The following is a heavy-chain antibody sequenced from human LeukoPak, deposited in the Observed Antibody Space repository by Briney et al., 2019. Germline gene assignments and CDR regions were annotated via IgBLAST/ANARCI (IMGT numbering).Heavy chain of an antibody. V-gene: IGHV1-18*01. CDR1: GYTFTSYG. Sequence: GASVKVSCKASGYTFTSYGISWVRQAPGQGLEWMGWITVYNGNTNYAQKLQGRVTLTTDTSTSTAYMELRRLRSDDTAVYYCARVRATSEQQQISPNWFDPWGQGTLVTVS. CDR3: ARVRATSEQQQISPNWFDP. CDR2: ITVYNGNT. D-gene: IGHD6-13*01. J-gene: IGHJ5*02.